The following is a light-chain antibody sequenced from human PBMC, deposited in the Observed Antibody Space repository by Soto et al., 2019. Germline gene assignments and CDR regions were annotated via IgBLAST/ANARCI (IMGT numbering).Light chain of an antibody. CDR2: GAS. CDR3: QQYNNWPRT. J-gene: IGKJ1*01. Sequence: EILMTQSPAPLSVSPGERATLSCRASQSVSSSLAWYQQKPGQPPRLLIYGASTRATGIPARFSGSGSGTDFTLTISSLQSEDVAVYYCQQYNNWPRTFGQGTKVDIK. CDR1: QSVSSS. V-gene: IGKV3-15*01.